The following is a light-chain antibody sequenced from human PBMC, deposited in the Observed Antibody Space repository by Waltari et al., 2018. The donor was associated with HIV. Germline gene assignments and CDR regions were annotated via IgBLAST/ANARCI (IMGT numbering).Light chain of an antibody. Sequence: EIVLTQSPGTLSLSTGDRATLPCRASQSVSSNYLAWYQQKPGQAPWLLIYGSSTRATGIPDRFSGSGSGTDFTLTISRLEPEDFAVYYCQQYGSSPWTFGQGAKLEIK. CDR3: QQYGSSPWT. J-gene: IGKJ1*01. V-gene: IGKV3-20*01. CDR2: GSS. CDR1: QSVSSNY.